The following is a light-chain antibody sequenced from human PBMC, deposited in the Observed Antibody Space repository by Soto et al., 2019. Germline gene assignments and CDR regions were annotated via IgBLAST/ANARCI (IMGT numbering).Light chain of an antibody. CDR3: MQATQLRT. CDR2: KVS. V-gene: IGKV2-24*01. CDR1: RSLVASDGNAY. Sequence: EIVLTQTPLLSPVTLGQPASISCRSSRSLVASDGNAYLTWLHQRPGQPPRPLIYKVSQRLSGVPDRVSGSGAGTDFTLNISRVEAEDVGTYFCMQATQLRTFGQGTRLEIK. J-gene: IGKJ5*01.